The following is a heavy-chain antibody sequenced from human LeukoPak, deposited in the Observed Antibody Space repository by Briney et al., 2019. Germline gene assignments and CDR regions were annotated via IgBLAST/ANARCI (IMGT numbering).Heavy chain of an antibody. V-gene: IGHV4-39*07. Sequence: SETLSLTCTVSGGSISSSSYYWGWLRQPPGQGLEWIGSIYYSGSTYYNPSLNSRVTISGDASKNQFSLKLRSVTAADTAVYYCARLSDLGYGSGGSCYSSPAWDYCGQGTLVTVSS. J-gene: IGHJ4*02. CDR2: IYYSGST. CDR1: GGSISSSSYY. CDR3: ARLSDLGYGSGGSCYSSPAWDY. D-gene: IGHD2-15*01.